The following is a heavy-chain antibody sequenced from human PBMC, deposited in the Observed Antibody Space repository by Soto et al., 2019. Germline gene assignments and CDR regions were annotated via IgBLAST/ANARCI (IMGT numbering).Heavy chain of an antibody. D-gene: IGHD1-26*01. CDR2: ISSGIT. V-gene: IGHV4-34*01. CDR3: ARGPYSRAVGATNPSH. J-gene: IGHJ4*02. CDR1: GGSSSGWY. Sequence: SETLSLTCAVYGGSSSGWYWTWIRQSPVKGLEWIGEISSGITNYNPSLKSRVTISADTSKNQFSLKLSSVTAADTAVYYCARGPYSRAVGATNPSHWGQGTPVTVSS.